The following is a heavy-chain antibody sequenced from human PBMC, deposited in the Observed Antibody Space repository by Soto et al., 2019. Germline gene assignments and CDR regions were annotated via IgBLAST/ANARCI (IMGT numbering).Heavy chain of an antibody. CDR3: ARVLYYYGSGSTQPDY. D-gene: IGHD3-10*01. J-gene: IGHJ4*02. CDR1: GYTFTSYG. V-gene: IGHV1-18*01. CDR2: ISAYNGNT. Sequence: QVQLVQSGAEVKKPGASVKVSCKASGYTFTSYGISWVQQAPGQGLEWMGWISAYNGNTNYAQKLQGRVTMTTDTSTSTAYMELRSLRSDDTAVYYCARVLYYYGSGSTQPDYWGQGTLVTVSS.